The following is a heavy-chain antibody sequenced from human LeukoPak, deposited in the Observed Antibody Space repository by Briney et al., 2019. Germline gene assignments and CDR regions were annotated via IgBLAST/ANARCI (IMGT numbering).Heavy chain of an antibody. CDR1: GFTFSDYY. D-gene: IGHD2-2*02. CDR3: ARSPTYQLVYDY. J-gene: IGHJ4*02. V-gene: IGHV3-11*06. CDR2: ISSSSSYT. Sequence: PGGSLRLSCAASGFTFSDYYMSWIRQAPGKGLEWVSYISSSSSYTNYADSVKGRFTMSRDNAKNSLYLQMNSLRAEDTAVYYCARSPTYQLVYDYWGQGTLVTVSS.